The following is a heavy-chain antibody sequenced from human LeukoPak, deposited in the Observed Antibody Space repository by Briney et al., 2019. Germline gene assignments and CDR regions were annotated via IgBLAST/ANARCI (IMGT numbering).Heavy chain of an antibody. V-gene: IGHV3-23*01. CDR3: AKSLGRQLWLIRLFDY. D-gene: IGHD5-18*01. Sequence: QPGGSLRLSCAASGFTFSSYAMSWVRQAPGKGLEWVSAISGSGGSTYYADSVKGRFTISRDNSKNTLYLQMNSLRAEDTAVYYCAKSLGRQLWLIRLFDYWGQGTLVTVSP. J-gene: IGHJ4*02. CDR2: ISGSGGST. CDR1: GFTFSSYA.